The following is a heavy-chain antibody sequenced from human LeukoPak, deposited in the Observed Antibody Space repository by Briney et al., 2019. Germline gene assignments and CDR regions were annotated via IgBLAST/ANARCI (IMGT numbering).Heavy chain of an antibody. D-gene: IGHD3-10*01. CDR2: IYYSGST. CDR1: GGSISSYS. Sequence: MTSETLSLTCTVSGGSISSYSWTWIRQPPGKGLEWIGYIYYSGSTNYNPSLKSRVTISVDTSKNQFSLKLSSVTAADTAVYYCARGWGSGSYSYFYGMDVWGQGTTVTVSS. J-gene: IGHJ6*02. CDR3: ARGWGSGSYSYFYGMDV. V-gene: IGHV4-59*01.